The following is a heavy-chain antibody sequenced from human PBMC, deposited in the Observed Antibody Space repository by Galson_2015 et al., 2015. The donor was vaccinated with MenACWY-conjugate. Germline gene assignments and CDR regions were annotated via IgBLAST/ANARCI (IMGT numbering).Heavy chain of an antibody. CDR3: AKDIRGRQDLHYYGMDA. D-gene: IGHD3-3*02. J-gene: IGHJ6*02. V-gene: IGHV3-23*01. Sequence: KGRFTISRDNSKNTLYLQMNSLRAEDTAVYYCAKDIRGRQDLHYYGMDAWGQGTTVTVSS.